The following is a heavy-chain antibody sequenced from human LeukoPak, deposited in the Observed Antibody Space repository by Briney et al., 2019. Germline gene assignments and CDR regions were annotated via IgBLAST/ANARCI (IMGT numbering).Heavy chain of an antibody. Sequence: GGSLRLSCVASGFTFSSYAMTWVRQAPGKGLEWVAVISYDGSNKYYADSVKGRFTISRDNSKNTLYLQMNSLRAEDTAVYYCAREGALRFLEWLFGYWGQGTLVTVST. CDR2: ISYDGSNK. J-gene: IGHJ4*02. CDR3: AREGALRFLEWLFGY. D-gene: IGHD3-3*01. CDR1: GFTFSSYA. V-gene: IGHV3-30*19.